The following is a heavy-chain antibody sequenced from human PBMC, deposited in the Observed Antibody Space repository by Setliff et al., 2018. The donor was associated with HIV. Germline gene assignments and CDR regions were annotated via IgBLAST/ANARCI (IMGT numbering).Heavy chain of an antibody. D-gene: IGHD1-1*01. V-gene: IGHV3-23*01. J-gene: IGHJ4*02. CDR1: GFSFASHA. Sequence: GGSLRLSCEGSGFSFASHAMTWVRQAPGKGLEWVSTFADSGGSTYYADSVKARFTISRDNSKNMVYLQMNSLRAEDTALYYCAKVKVPTTDLYFLDYWGQGTPVTVSS. CDR3: AKVKVPTTDLYFLDY. CDR2: FADSGGST.